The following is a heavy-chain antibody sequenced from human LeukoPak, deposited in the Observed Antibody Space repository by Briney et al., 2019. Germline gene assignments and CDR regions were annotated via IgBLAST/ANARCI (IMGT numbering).Heavy chain of an antibody. D-gene: IGHD3-16*02. J-gene: IGHJ3*02. Sequence: PSETLSLTCTVSGGSISTSSYYWGWVRQPPWKGLEWIGRIYYFGTTYYNPSLKTRVTISVDTTKKQFSMNLSSVTAADTAVYYCASQSGDYVWGSYRPADAFDIWGQGTMVTVSS. V-gene: IGHV4-39*01. CDR3: ASQSGDYVWGSYRPADAFDI. CDR2: IYYFGTT. CDR1: GGSISTSSYY.